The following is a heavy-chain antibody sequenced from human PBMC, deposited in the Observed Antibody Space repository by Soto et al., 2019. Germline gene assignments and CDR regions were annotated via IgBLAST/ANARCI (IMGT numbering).Heavy chain of an antibody. CDR2: IYTSGST. CDR3: ARSVVVGLYYYYGMDV. J-gene: IGHJ6*02. V-gene: IGHV4-4*07. CDR1: GGSISSYY. D-gene: IGHD3-22*01. Sequence: SETLSLTCTVSGGSISSYYWSWIRQPAGKGLEWIGRIYTSGSTNYDPSLKSRVTMSVDTSKNQFSLKLSSVTAADTAVYYCARSVVVGLYYYYGMDVWGQGTTVTVSS.